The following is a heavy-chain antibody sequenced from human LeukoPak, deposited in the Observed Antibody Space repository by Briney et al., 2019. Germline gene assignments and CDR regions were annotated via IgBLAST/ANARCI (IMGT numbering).Heavy chain of an antibody. CDR1: GGSISSGSYY. J-gene: IGHJ5*02. Sequence: SQTLSLTCTVSGGSISSGSYYWSWIRQPAGKGLEWIGRIYTSGSTNYNPSLKSRVTISVDTSKNQFSLKLSSVTAADTAVYYCAREITVTTYNLWTSEGRFDPWGLGTLVTVSS. CDR2: IYTSGST. D-gene: IGHD4-17*01. CDR3: AREITVTTYNLWTSEGRFDP. V-gene: IGHV4-61*02.